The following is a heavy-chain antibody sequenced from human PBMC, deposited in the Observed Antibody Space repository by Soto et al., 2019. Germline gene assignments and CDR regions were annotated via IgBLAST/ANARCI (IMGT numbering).Heavy chain of an antibody. CDR1: GYSFTSYW. Sequence: GESLKISCKGSGYSFTSYWISWVRQTPGKGLEWMGRIDPSDSYTNYSPSFQGHVTISADKSISTAYLQWSSLKASDTAMYYCARHSGASKLGRGMDVWGQGTTVTVSS. J-gene: IGHJ6*02. V-gene: IGHV5-10-1*01. CDR3: ARHSGASKLGRGMDV. CDR2: IDPSDSYT. D-gene: IGHD6-6*01.